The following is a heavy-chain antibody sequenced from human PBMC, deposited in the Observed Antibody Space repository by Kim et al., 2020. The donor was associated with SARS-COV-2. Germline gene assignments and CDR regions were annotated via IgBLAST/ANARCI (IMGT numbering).Heavy chain of an antibody. V-gene: IGHV4-39*01. CDR2: ST. CDR3: ARQDTAMVDY. Sequence: STYSNPSLKSRATISLDTSKNQFSLKLSSVTAADTAVYYCARQDTAMVDYWGQGTLVTVSS. D-gene: IGHD5-18*01. J-gene: IGHJ4*02.